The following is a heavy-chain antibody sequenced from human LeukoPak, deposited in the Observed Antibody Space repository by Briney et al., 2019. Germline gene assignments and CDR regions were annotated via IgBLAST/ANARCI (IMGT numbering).Heavy chain of an antibody. CDR1: GFTFSSYS. CDR2: IWYDGSNK. D-gene: IGHD3-22*01. Sequence: PGGSLRLSCAASGFTFSSYSMNWVRQAPGKGLEWVAVIWYDGSNKYYADSVKGRFTISRDNSKNTLYLQMNSLRAEDTAVYYCARERGYYDSSGMTLNYWGQGTLVTVSS. CDR3: ARERGYYDSSGMTLNY. J-gene: IGHJ4*02. V-gene: IGHV3-33*08.